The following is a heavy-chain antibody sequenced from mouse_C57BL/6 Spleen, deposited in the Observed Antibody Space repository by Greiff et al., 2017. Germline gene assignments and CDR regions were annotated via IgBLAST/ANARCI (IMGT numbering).Heavy chain of an antibody. CDR3: ARTAQAQFAY. V-gene: IGHV1-52*01. CDR2: IDPSDSET. D-gene: IGHD3-2*02. Sequence: QVQLQQPGAELVRPGSSVKLSCKASGYTFTSYWMHWVKQRPIQGLEWIGNIDPSDSETHYNQKFKDKATLTVDKSSSTAYMQLSSLTSEDSAVDYCARTAQAQFAYWGQGTLVTVSA. J-gene: IGHJ3*01. CDR1: GYTFTSYW.